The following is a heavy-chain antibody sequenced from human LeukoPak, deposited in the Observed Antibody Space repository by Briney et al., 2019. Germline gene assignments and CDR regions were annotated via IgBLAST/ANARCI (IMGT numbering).Heavy chain of an antibody. CDR2: ITNNNGKT. Sequence: GSLRLSCAASGFGVSRYAMSWVRQVPGKGLEWVSSITNNNGKTYYADSVKGRFSISRDESENTVYLQMNSLRVEDTAIYFCAKDHPSSGWPTFEYWGQGTRVTVSP. CDR1: GFGVSRYA. CDR3: AKDHPSSGWPTFEY. J-gene: IGHJ4*02. V-gene: IGHV3-23*01. D-gene: IGHD6-19*01.